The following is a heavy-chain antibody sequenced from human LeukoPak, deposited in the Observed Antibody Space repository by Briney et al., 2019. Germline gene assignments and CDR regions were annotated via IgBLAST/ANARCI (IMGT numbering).Heavy chain of an antibody. V-gene: IGHV1-3*01. Sequence: VASVKVSCKASGYTFTNYAMHWLRQAPGQRLEWMGWIHAGNGNTKYSQKFQGRVTITRDISASTAYMELSSLTSEDTAVYYCATELRWKDHWGQGTLVTVSS. CDR3: ATELRWKDH. CDR2: IHAGNGNT. D-gene: IGHD4-23*01. CDR1: GYTFTNYA. J-gene: IGHJ4*02.